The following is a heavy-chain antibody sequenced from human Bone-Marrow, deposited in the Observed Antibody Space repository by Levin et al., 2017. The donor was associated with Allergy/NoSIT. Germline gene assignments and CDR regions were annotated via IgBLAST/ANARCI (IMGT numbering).Heavy chain of an antibody. V-gene: IGHV1-24*01. D-gene: IGHD3-16*02. CDR2: YDPEEAET. Sequence: GESLKISCKVDGYKFTEVSMHWLRQSPGKGLEWVGGYDPEEAETIYAQKFQGRVTMTEDTSTDTASMELSSLTSEVTAVYYCARGVMLRLGGVIASYALDVWGQGTTVTVSS. CDR3: ARGVMLRLGGVIASYALDV. J-gene: IGHJ6*02. CDR1: GYKFTEVS.